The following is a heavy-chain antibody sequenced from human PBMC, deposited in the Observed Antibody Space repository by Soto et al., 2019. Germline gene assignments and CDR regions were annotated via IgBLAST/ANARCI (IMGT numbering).Heavy chain of an antibody. V-gene: IGHV3-74*01. Sequence: EVLLVESGGGLVQPGGSLRISCEASRFTFSSYWMHWVRQAPGKGLVWVSHINIDGSNTSYADSVKGRFTISRENDRNTLYLQMNSLRAEDTAVYYCARDSGYCTSTSCYRQGFDPWGQGTLVTVTS. CDR1: RFTFSSYW. CDR3: ARDSGYCTSTSCYRQGFDP. J-gene: IGHJ5*02. CDR2: INIDGSNT. D-gene: IGHD2-2*02.